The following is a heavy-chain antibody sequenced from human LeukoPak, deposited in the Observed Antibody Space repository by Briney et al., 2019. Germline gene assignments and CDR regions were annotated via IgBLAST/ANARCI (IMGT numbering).Heavy chain of an antibody. J-gene: IGHJ2*01. Sequence: SATKCLACSECGDPVSSCNWSRNRQPPGKGLEWIGYIYYSGSTNYNPSLKSRVTISVDTSKNQFSLKLSSVTAADTAVYYCARVSLSWGSYWYFDLWGRGTLVTVSS. D-gene: IGHD7-27*01. CDR1: GDPVSSCN. V-gene: IGHV4-59*02. CDR3: ARVSLSWGSYWYFDL. CDR2: IYYSGST.